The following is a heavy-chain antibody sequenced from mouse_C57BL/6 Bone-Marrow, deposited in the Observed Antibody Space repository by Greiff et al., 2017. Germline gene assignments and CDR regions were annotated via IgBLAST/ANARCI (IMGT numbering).Heavy chain of an antibody. CDR1: GFNIKDDY. Sequence: VQLQQSGAELVRPGASVKLSCTASGFNIKDDYMHWVKQRPEQGLEWIGWIDPENGDTEYASKFQGKATITADTSSNTAYLQLSSLTSEDTAVFYGTLVYYDYGDGDFSNAVDYWGQGTSVTVSS. D-gene: IGHD2-4*01. CDR2: IDPENGDT. J-gene: IGHJ4*01. CDR3: TLVYYDYGDGDFSNAVDY. V-gene: IGHV14-4*01.